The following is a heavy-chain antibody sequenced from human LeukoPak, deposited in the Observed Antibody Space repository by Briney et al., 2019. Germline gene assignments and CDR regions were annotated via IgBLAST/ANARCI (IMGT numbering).Heavy chain of an antibody. CDR1: GFTFSSYW. D-gene: IGHD4-23*01. V-gene: IGHV3-7*01. Sequence: PGGSLRLSCAASGFTFSSYWMSWVRQAPGKGLEWVANIKQDGSEKYYVDSVKGRFTISRDNAKNSLYLQMNSLRAEDTAVYYCASYGGTSRGAFDIWGQGTMVTVSS. CDR3: ASYGGTSRGAFDI. J-gene: IGHJ3*02. CDR2: IKQDGSEK.